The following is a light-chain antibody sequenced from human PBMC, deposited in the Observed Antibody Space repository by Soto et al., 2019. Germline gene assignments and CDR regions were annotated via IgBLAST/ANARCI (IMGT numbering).Light chain of an antibody. Sequence: DIPMTQSPPSLSASLGDRVTITCRASQNIDIFLNWYQKKPGKAPKLLIHSASILQSGVPSTFSGSGSGTDFTLTISSLQPEDFATYDCQQRDSVPWTFGQETTVEI. J-gene: IGKJ1*01. CDR1: QNIDIF. V-gene: IGKV1-39*01. CDR2: SAS. CDR3: QQRDSVPWT.